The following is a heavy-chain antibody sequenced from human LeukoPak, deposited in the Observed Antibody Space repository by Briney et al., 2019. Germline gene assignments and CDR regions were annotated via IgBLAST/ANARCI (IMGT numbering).Heavy chain of an antibody. Sequence: GASVKVSCKASGYTLTGYYTHWVRQAPGQGLEWMGWINPNSGGTNYAQKFQGRVTMTRDTSISTAYMELSRLRSDDTAVYYCARSPDPIFGVVNFRYGMDVWGQGTTVTVSS. J-gene: IGHJ6*02. V-gene: IGHV1-2*02. D-gene: IGHD3-3*01. CDR3: ARSPDPIFGVVNFRYGMDV. CDR1: GYTLTGYY. CDR2: INPNSGGT.